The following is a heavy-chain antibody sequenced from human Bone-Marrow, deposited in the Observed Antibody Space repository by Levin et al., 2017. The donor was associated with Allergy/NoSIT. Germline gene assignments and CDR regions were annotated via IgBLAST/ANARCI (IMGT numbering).Heavy chain of an antibody. CDR1: EGRFSSYA. V-gene: IGHV1-69*13. CDR2: VIPIFGTT. J-gene: IGHJ6*02. D-gene: IGHD3-10*01. Sequence: SVKVSCKPSEGRFSSYAFSWLRQAPGQGLEWMGGVIPIFGTTNFAQKFQDRVTITADESTSTAYLMLNSLRSEDTAVYYCARGDYCLSGTFYNGKYSYVYGMDVWGQGTAINVS. CDR3: ARGDYCLSGTFYNGKYSYVYGMDV.